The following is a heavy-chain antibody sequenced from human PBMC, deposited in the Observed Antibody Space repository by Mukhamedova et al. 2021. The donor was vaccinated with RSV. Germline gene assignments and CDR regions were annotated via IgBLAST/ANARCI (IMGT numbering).Heavy chain of an antibody. J-gene: IGHJ4*02. D-gene: IGHD6-6*01. CDR2: ISASSGTI. V-gene: IGHV3-48*01. CDR3: ATGSLHYFDY. Sequence: GEGLEWLSCISASSGTINYAGSVEGRFTISRDNTKNSLFLHMKNLRVEDTAVYYCATGSLHYFDYWGRGTIITVSS.